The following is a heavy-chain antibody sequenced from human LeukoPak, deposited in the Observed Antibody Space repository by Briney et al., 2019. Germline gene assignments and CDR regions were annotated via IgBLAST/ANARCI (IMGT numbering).Heavy chain of an antibody. V-gene: IGHV3-30-3*01. J-gene: IGHJ6*02. CDR2: ISYDGSNK. Sequence: GGSLRLSCAASGFTFSSYAMSWVRQAPGKGLEWVAVISYDGSNKYYADSVKGRFTISRDNSKNTLYLQMNSLRAEDTAVYYCAREVYTYYYDSSGYSNYYYYGMYVWGQGTTVTVSS. D-gene: IGHD3-22*01. CDR1: GFTFSSYA. CDR3: AREVYTYYYDSSGYSNYYYYGMYV.